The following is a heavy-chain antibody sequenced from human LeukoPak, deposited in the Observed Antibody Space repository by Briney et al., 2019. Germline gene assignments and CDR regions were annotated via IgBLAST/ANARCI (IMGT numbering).Heavy chain of an antibody. V-gene: IGHV3-23*01. D-gene: IGHD6-19*01. CDR1: GFTFSTAA. CDR3: ARSSGWWSLDY. Sequence: PGGSLRLSCAASGFTFSTAALHWVRQAPGRGLEWVSAFDTGFGTYYPDSLKGRCSISRDNSKNTLLLQMNSLRAEDTAVYYCARSSGWWSLDYWGQGTLVTVSS. J-gene: IGHJ4*02. CDR2: FDTGFGT.